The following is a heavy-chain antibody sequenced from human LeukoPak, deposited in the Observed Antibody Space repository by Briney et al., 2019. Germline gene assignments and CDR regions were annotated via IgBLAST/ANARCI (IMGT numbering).Heavy chain of an antibody. CDR3: ARAGSSSAFDI. J-gene: IGHJ3*02. CDR2: IYYSGST. CDR1: GGSISSYY. D-gene: IGHD6-6*01. V-gene: IGHV4-59*12. Sequence: SETLSLTCTVSGGSISSYYWSWIRQPPGKGLEWIGYIYYSGSTYYNPSLKSRLTISVDTSKNQFSLKLSSVTAADTAVYYCARAGSSSAFDIWVQGTMVTVSS.